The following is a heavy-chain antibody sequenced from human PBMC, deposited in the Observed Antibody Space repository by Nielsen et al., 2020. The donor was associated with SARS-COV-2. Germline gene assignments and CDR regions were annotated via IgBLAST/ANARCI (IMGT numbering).Heavy chain of an antibody. D-gene: IGHD6-19*01. J-gene: IGHJ3*01. CDR1: GYTFTGYY. V-gene: IGHV1-2*04. CDR3: ARPGWASGWRDAFHL. CDR2: INPNSGGT. Sequence: ASVKVSCKASGYTFTGYYMHWVRQAPGQGLEWMGWINPNSGGTNYAQKFQGWVTMTRDTSISTAYMELSRLRSDDTAVYYCARPGWASGWRDAFHLWGQGTFVTVSS.